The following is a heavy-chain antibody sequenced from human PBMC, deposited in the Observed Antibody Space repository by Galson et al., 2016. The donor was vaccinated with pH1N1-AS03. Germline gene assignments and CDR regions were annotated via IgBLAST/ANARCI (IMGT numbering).Heavy chain of an antibody. J-gene: IGHJ3*02. V-gene: IGHV4-34*01. CDR2: INHSGST. CDR1: GGSFNNYY. D-gene: IGHD6-19*01. CDR3: ARGSYSSGWYRGRNAFDI. Sequence: ETLSLTCAVYGGSFNNYYWNWIRQSPGKGLEWVGEINHSGSTDYNPSLKSRVTISVDPSKNQISLNLNSVTAADTAVYYCARGSYSSGWYRGRNAFDIWGQGTM.